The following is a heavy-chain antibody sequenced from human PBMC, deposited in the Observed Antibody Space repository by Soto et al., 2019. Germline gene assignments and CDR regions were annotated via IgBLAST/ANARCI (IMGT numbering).Heavy chain of an antibody. D-gene: IGHD2-15*01. Sequence: SQTLSLTCTVSGGSISSYYCTWIRQPPGKGLEWIGYIYHTGSTKYSPSLESRVTISVDLSKNQFSLKLTSVTASDTAVYYCARGAYCSGGSCAWFDPWGQGTLVTVS. CDR2: IYHTGST. V-gene: IGHV4-59*08. CDR1: GGSISSYY. J-gene: IGHJ5*02. CDR3: ARGAYCSGGSCAWFDP.